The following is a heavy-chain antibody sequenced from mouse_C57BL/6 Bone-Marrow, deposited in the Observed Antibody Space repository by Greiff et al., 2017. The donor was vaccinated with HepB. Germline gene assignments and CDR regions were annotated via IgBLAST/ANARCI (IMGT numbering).Heavy chain of an antibody. D-gene: IGHD2-2*01. CDR2: IDPETGGT. Sequence: QVQLQQSGAELVRPGASVTLSCKASGYTFTDYEMHWVKQTPVHGLEWIGAIDPETGGTAYNQKFKGKAILTADKSSSTAYMALRSLTSEDSAVYYCTREGVTTNYWGQGTTLTVSS. CDR1: GYTFTDYE. CDR3: TREGVTTNY. J-gene: IGHJ2*01. V-gene: IGHV1-15*01.